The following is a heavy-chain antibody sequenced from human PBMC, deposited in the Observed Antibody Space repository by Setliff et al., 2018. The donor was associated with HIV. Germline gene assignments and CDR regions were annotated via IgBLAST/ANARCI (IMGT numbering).Heavy chain of an antibody. V-gene: IGHV3-23*01. J-gene: IGHJ4*02. Sequence: PGGSLRLSCAASGLTFSGYAMSWVRQAPGKGLEWVSSISGSSSYTHYADSVKGRFTISRDNSKNTVYLQMNSLRAEDTAVYYCAKGYFDWLRAGTFDYWGQGSLVTVSS. CDR3: AKGYFDWLRAGTFDY. CDR1: GLTFSGYA. CDR2: ISGSSSYT. D-gene: IGHD3-9*01.